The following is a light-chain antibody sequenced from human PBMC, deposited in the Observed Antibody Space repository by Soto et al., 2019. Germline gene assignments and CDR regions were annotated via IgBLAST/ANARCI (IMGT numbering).Light chain of an antibody. CDR1: QSISSNY. CDR3: QQYSSSPRT. CDR2: GAS. J-gene: IGKJ1*01. Sequence: NVLTQSPGTLSLSPGEGATLSCRASQSISSNYLAWYHQKPGQAPRLLIYGASSRATDIPDRFRGSGSGRDFSLNISRLEPEDFGMYYCQQYSSSPRTFGQGTKVEIK. V-gene: IGKV3-20*01.